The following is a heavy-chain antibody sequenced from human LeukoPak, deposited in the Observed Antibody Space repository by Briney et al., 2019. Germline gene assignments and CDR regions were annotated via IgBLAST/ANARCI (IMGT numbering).Heavy chain of an antibody. CDR2: ISGSGGST. V-gene: IGHV3-23*01. J-gene: IGHJ3*02. CDR1: GFTFSSYT. D-gene: IGHD1-26*01. CDR3: AKEYSAFDI. Sequence: GGSLRLSCAASGFTFSSYTMNWVRQAPGKGLEWVSAISGSGGSTYYADSVKGRFTISRDNSKNTLYLQMKSLRAEDTAIYYCAKEYSAFDIWGQGTMVTVSS.